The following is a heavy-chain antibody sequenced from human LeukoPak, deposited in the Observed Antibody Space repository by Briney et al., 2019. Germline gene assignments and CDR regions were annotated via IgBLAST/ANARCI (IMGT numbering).Heavy chain of an antibody. Sequence: ASVKVSCKASGYTFTSYGINWVRQAPEQGLEWMGWISPYNDNTNYAQNLQGRVTMTTDTSTSTAYMELRSLRFDDTAVYYCAREVYDSSGYFFWYFDLWGRGTLVTVSS. J-gene: IGHJ2*01. CDR3: AREVYDSSGYFFWYFDL. CDR2: ISPYNDNT. V-gene: IGHV1-18*01. CDR1: GYTFTSYG. D-gene: IGHD3-22*01.